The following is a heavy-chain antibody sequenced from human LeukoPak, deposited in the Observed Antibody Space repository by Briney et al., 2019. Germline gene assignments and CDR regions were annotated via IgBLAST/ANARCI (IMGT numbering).Heavy chain of an antibody. CDR3: ARDDVQLERRGFDY. CDR2: IYHSGST. V-gene: IGHV4-38-2*02. CDR1: GYSISSGYY. D-gene: IGHD1-1*01. J-gene: IGHJ4*02. Sequence: KPSETLSLTCTVSGYSISSGYYWGWIRQPPGKGLEWIGSIYHSGSTYYNPSLKSRVTISVDTSKNQFSLKLSSVTAADTAVYYCARDDVQLERRGFDYWGQGTLVTVSS.